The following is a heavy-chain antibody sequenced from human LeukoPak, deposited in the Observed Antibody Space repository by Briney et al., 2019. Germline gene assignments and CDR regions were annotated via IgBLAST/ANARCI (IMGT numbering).Heavy chain of an antibody. J-gene: IGHJ4*02. Sequence: KASETLSLTCAVSGASISGSGYYLGWIRQPPGKGLEWIGNIYYTGSTYYNASLQSRVTISIDMSKNQFSLRLSSVTAADTAMYYCVKSGGYGLIDYWGQGTLVTVSS. D-gene: IGHD6-19*01. CDR1: GASISGSGYY. CDR3: VKSGGYGLIDY. CDR2: IYYTGST. V-gene: IGHV4-39*01.